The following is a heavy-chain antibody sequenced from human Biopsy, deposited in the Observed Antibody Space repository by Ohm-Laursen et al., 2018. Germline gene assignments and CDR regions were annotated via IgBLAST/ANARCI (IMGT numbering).Heavy chain of an antibody. CDR3: ARDYDTSGYYYVS. Sequence: SETLSLTCAVSGDSISNNNYYWGWIRQPPGKGLEWIGSIFYRGSTHYKPSLKSRVNISVDTSKNKFSLKLNSVTAADTAVYYCARDYDTSGYYYVSWGQGTLVTVSS. CDR1: GDSISNNNYY. D-gene: IGHD3-22*01. CDR2: IFYRGST. V-gene: IGHV4-39*01. J-gene: IGHJ5*02.